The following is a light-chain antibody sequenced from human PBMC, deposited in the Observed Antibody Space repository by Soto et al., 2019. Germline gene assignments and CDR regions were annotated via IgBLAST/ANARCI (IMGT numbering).Light chain of an antibody. V-gene: IGKV2-30*02. Sequence: GVMTQSPLSIHVTLGQPASISCRSSRSVIHSDGETYLNWCQQLLGQSPRRLIYKVSDRDPGVPDRFRCSGSCCDFTLNISGVEAEDVGIYYCTQVTHWSSTFGHWTEGDIK. J-gene: IGKJ1*01. CDR1: RSVIHSDGETY. CDR2: KVS. CDR3: TQVTHWSST.